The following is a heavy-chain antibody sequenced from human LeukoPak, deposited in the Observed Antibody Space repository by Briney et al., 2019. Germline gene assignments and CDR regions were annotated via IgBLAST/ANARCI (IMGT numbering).Heavy chain of an antibody. Sequence: ALVKVSCKASGYTFTGYYMHWVRQAPGQGLEWMGWINPNSGGTNYAQKFQGWVTMTRDMSISTAYMELSRLRSDDTAVYYCARAVFGVVTYFDYWGQGTLVTVSS. CDR2: INPNSGGT. J-gene: IGHJ4*02. D-gene: IGHD3-3*01. CDR3: ARAVFGVVTYFDY. V-gene: IGHV1-2*04. CDR1: GYTFTGYY.